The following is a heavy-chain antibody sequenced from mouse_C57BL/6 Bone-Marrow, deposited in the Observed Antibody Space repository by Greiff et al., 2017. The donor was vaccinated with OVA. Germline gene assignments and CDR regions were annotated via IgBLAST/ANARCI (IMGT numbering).Heavy chain of an antibody. CDR2: LHPYNGGP. CDR3: ARRNITTVVPKLGRDYAMDY. J-gene: IGHJ4*01. CDR1: GYTFPDYY. V-gene: IGHV1-19*01. Sequence: VHVKQSVPVLVKPGASVKMSCKASGYTFPDYYMNWVKQSHGKSLEWIGVLHPYNGGPSYHQKFKGTATLTVDKSSSTAYMELNSLTSEDSAVYYCARRNITTVVPKLGRDYAMDYWGQGTSVTVSS. D-gene: IGHD1-1*01.